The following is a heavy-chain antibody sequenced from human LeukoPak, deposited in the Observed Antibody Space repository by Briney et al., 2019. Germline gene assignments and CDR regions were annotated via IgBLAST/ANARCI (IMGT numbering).Heavy chain of an antibody. CDR2: ISSSSGYI. D-gene: IGHD1-26*01. J-gene: IGHJ4*02. V-gene: IGHV3-21*01. Sequence: GGSLRLSCAASGFTFSSYSMNWVRQAPGKGLEWVSSISSSSGYIYYADSVKGRFTISRDNAKNSLYLQMNSLRAEDTAVYYCASSLGAPHDYWGQGTLVTVSS. CDR1: GFTFSSYS. CDR3: ASSLGAPHDY.